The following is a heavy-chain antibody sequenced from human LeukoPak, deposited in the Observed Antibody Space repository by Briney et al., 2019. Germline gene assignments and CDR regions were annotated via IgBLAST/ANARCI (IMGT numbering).Heavy chain of an antibody. J-gene: IGHJ4*02. CDR1: GFTFSSYA. V-gene: IGHV3-23*01. Sequence: GGSLRLSCAASGFTFSSYAMSWVRQAPGKGLEWVSTINTGGGTYYAASVKGRLTLSRENSRNTLYLQMNSLRAEDTAVYYCARDLHEYYFDYWGQGTLVTVSS. CDR2: INTGGGT. CDR3: ARDLHEYYFDY.